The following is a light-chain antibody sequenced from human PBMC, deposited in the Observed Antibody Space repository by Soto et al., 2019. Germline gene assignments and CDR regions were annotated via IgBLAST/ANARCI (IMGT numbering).Light chain of an antibody. CDR2: DAS. Sequence: EIVLTQSPGTLSVSPGERATLSCRASQGVSSNLAWYQQKPGQTPRLLIYDASTRATGVPARFSGSGSGTEFTLTINSLQSEDFAVYYCQRYNNWPLTFGGGTKVDIK. CDR1: QGVSSN. V-gene: IGKV3-15*01. CDR3: QRYNNWPLT. J-gene: IGKJ4*01.